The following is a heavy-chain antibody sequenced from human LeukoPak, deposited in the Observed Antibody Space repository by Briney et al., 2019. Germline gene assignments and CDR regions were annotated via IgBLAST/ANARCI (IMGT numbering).Heavy chain of an antibody. V-gene: IGHV3-74*01. CDR3: ARTPYTSSWYGWFDP. CDR2: INTDGSST. CDR1: GFTFSRYW. D-gene: IGHD6-13*01. J-gene: IGHJ5*02. Sequence: PGGSLRISCAASGFTFSRYWMHWVRQAPGKWLVWVSHINTDGSSTNYADSVKGRFTISRDNAKNTLYLQMNSLRAEDTAAYYCARTPYTSSWYGWFDPWGQGTLVTVSS.